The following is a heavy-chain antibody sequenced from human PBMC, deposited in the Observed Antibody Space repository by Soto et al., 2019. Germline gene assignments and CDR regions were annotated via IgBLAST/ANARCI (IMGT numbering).Heavy chain of an antibody. V-gene: IGHV5-10-1*01. CDR2: IYPSDSHT. CDR3: ARQIYDSDTGPNFQYYFDS. Sequence: GESLKISCKGSGYSFAGYWITWVRQKPGKGLEWMGRIYPSDSHTYYSPSFRGHVTISVTKSITTVFLQWSSLRASDTAMYYCARQIYDSDTGPNFQYYFDSWGQGTPVTVSS. D-gene: IGHD3-22*01. J-gene: IGHJ4*02. CDR1: GYSFAGYW.